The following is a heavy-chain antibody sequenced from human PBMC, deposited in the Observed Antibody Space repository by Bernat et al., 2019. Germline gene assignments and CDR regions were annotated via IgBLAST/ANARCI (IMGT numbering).Heavy chain of an antibody. Sequence: EVQLVESGGGLVQPERSLRLSCAASGFTFDDYAMHWVRQAPGRGVEWVSGISWNSDKIDYGDCVKGCITISSDNAKKSLYQQMNSLGVEDTALYYCAKEKYSSSSEGGFFDYWGQGTLVTVSS. CDR1: GFTFDDYA. V-gene: IGHV3-9*01. J-gene: IGHJ4*02. D-gene: IGHD6-6*01. CDR2: ISWNSDKI. CDR3: AKEKYSSSSEGGFFDY.